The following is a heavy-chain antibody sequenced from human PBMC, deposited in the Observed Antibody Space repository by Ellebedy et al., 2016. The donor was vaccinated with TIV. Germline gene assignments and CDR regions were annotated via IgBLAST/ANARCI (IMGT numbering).Heavy chain of an antibody. J-gene: IGHJ4*02. CDR3: ARRDTSGWAWYFDY. V-gene: IGHV4-59*08. CDR2: IYYSGFT. D-gene: IGHD6-25*01. CDR1: GGSIGSYY. Sequence: SETLSLXXTVSGGSIGSYYWTWIRQPPGKGLEWIGYIYYSGFTKYNPALKSRVTMSLDTSKKQFSLKLSSVTAADTAVYYCARRDTSGWAWYFDYWGQGTLVTV.